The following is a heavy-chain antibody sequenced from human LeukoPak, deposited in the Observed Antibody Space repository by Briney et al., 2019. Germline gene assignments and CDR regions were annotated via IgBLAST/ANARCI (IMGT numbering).Heavy chain of an antibody. CDR2: INPNSGGT. Sequence: ASVKVSCKASGYTFTGYYMHWVRQAPGQGLEWMGRINPNSGGTNYAQKFQGRVTMTRDTSISTAYMELSRLRSDDTAVYYCARGSSTQPAMDVWGQGTTVTVFS. V-gene: IGHV1-2*06. D-gene: IGHD2-2*01. CDR1: GYTFTGYY. J-gene: IGHJ6*02. CDR3: ARGSSTQPAMDV.